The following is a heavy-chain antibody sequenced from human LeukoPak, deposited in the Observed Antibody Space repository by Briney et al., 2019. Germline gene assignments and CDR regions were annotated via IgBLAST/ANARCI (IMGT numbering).Heavy chain of an antibody. CDR1: GGSISSGGYS. Sequence: SETLSLTCAVSGGSISSGGYSWSWIRQPPGKGLEWIGYIYHSGSTYYNPSLKSRVTISVDRSKNQFSLKLSSVTAADTAVYYCARRRGGSWFDPWGQGTLVTVSS. CDR2: IYHSGST. CDR3: ARRRGGSWFDP. V-gene: IGHV4-30-2*01. D-gene: IGHD6-25*01. J-gene: IGHJ5*02.